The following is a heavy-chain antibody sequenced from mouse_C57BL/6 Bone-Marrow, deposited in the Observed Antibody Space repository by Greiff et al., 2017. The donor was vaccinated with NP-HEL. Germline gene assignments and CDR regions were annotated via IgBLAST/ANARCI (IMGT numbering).Heavy chain of an antibody. CDR2: INPGSGGT. V-gene: IGHV1-54*01. CDR1: GYAFTNYL. D-gene: IGHD6-5*01. CDR3: SLSSWFAY. Sequence: VQLQQSGAELVRPGTSVKVSCKASGYAFTNYLIEWVKQRPGQGLEWIGVINPGSGGTNYIEMFKGTATLTADKSSRTAYMQLSDLTSEDSAVYFFSLSSWFAYWGQGTLVTVSA. J-gene: IGHJ3*01.